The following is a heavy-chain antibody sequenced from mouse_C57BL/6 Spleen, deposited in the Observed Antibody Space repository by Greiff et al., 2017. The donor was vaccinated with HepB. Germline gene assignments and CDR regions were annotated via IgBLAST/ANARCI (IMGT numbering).Heavy chain of an antibody. D-gene: IGHD2-4*01. Sequence: QVQLKESGAELVKPGASVKISCKASGYAFSSYWMNWVKQRPGKGLEWIGQIYPGDGDTNYNGKFKGKATLTADKSSSTAYMQLSSLTSEDSAVYFCARKGDDYDDPRAMDYWGQGTSVTVSS. CDR2: IYPGDGDT. CDR1: GYAFSSYW. V-gene: IGHV1-80*01. CDR3: ARKGDDYDDPRAMDY. J-gene: IGHJ4*01.